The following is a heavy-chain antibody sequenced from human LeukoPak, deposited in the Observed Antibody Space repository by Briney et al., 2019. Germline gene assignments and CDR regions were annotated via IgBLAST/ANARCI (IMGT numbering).Heavy chain of an antibody. CDR2: IYYSGST. CDR1: GGSISSSSYY. Sequence: SETLSLTCTVSGGSISSSSYYWGWIRQPPGKGLEWIGSIYYSGSTYYNPSLKSRVTISVDTSKNQFSLKLSSVTAADTAVYYCAGHSPIVGATSGAFDIWGQGTMVTVSS. D-gene: IGHD1-26*01. J-gene: IGHJ3*02. V-gene: IGHV4-39*01. CDR3: AGHSPIVGATSGAFDI.